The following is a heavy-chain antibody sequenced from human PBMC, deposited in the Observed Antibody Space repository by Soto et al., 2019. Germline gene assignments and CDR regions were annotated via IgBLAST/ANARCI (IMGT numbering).Heavy chain of an antibody. CDR2: INQDGSGK. Sequence: EEQLAESGGGLVQAGGSLRLSCVASGLTFSGYWMSWVRQVPGKGLEWVASINQDGSGKHYVDSAKGRFTISRDNVKKSLYLEMSSLGVEDTAVFYCVRDWRVWGGTAYYYHMDVWGQGTTVTVSS. CDR1: GLTFSGYW. CDR3: VRDWRVWGGTAYYYHMDV. V-gene: IGHV3-7*01. D-gene: IGHD3-10*01. J-gene: IGHJ6*03.